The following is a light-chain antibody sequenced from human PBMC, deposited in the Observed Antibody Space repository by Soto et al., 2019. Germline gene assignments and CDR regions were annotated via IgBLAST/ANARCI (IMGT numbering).Light chain of an antibody. J-gene: IGKJ4*01. CDR1: QAISSY. Sequence: DIQLTQSPSSLSAPVGDRVTITCRASQAISSYLAWYQQKPGKVPELLIYATSTLQSEAPSRFSGSGSGTDFTLTISSLQPEDVATYYCHKYNHAPTFGGGTKVEIK. CDR2: ATS. V-gene: IGKV1-27*01. CDR3: HKYNHAPT.